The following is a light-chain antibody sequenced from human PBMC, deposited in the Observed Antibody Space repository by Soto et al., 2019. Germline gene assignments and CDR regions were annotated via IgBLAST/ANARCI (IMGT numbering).Light chain of an antibody. J-gene: IGLJ1*01. CDR2: ENN. V-gene: IGLV1-51*02. CDR1: SSDMGNYA. CDR3: CSYRNSSTYV. Sequence: QSVLTQPPSVSAAPGQKVTISCSGSSSDMGNYAVSWYQQLPGTAPKLLIYENNKRPSGIPDRFSGSKSGTSATLTISGLQGDDEADYYCCSYRNSSTYVFGTGTKLTVL.